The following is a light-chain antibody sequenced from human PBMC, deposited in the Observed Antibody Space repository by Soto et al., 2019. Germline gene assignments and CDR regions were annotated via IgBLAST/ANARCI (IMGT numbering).Light chain of an antibody. V-gene: IGKV1-5*01. CDR1: QSIGKW. CDR2: DAS. CDR3: QHYNGH. Sequence: DIQMTQSPSILSASVGDGVTITCRASQSIGKWVAWYQQKPGKAPKVLIYDASTLESGVTSRFSGGRSGTEFTLSISSLQPDDFATYYCQHYNGHFGGGTKVDIK. J-gene: IGKJ4*01.